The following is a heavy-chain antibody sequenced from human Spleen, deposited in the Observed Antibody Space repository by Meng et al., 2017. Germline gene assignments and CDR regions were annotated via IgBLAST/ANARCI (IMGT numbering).Heavy chain of an antibody. Sequence: EVQLVESGGGLVQPGGSLRLSCAASGFTFSTYWMNWVRQAPGKGLVWVSRINSDGSGTTYADSVKGRFTISRDNAKNSLYLQINSLRAEDTAVYYCAGLKGWFDPWGQGTLVTVSS. CDR3: AGLKGWFDP. J-gene: IGHJ5*02. V-gene: IGHV3-74*01. CDR1: GFTFSTYW. CDR2: INSDGSGT.